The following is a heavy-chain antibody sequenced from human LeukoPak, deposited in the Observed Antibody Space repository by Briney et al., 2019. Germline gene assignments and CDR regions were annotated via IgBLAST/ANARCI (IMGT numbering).Heavy chain of an antibody. D-gene: IGHD5-12*01. CDR2: INGDGSST. J-gene: IGHJ6*02. Sequence: GGSLRLSCAASGFTFSSYWMHWVRQAPGKGLVWVSRINGDGSSTTYADSVKGRFTISRDNAKNTLYLQMNSLRAEDTAVYYCARGYSGPDYYYYYGMDVWGQGTTVTVSS. CDR3: ARGYSGPDYYYYYGMDV. CDR1: GFTFSSYW. V-gene: IGHV3-74*01.